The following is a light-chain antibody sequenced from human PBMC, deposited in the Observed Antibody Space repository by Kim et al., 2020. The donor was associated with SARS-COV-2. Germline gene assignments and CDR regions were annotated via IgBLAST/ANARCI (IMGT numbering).Light chain of an antibody. J-gene: IGLJ3*02. CDR1: PGHSSYI. Sequence: SDELTCTVSPGHSSYIIAVHRQQPGKATRYLMKLEGSGSYNKGSGVPVRFSGSSSGADRYLTISNSQSEDEAEYDCETWDSNTRVFGGGTQLTVL. CDR3: ETWDSNTRV. V-gene: IGLV4-60*03. CDR2: LEGSGSY.